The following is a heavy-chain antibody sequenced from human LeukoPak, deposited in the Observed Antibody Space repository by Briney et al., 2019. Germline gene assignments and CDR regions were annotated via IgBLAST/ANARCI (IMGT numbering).Heavy chain of an antibody. CDR1: GFTFTSYV. Sequence: GGSLRPSCAASGFTFTSYVISWVRQAPGKGLEWVSAISGSGDSTYYADSVKGRFTISRDNSKNKLYLQMNSLRAKDTAVYYCAKVTYDYVWGSYETWGQGNLVTVSS. J-gene: IGHJ5*02. CDR2: ISGSGDST. V-gene: IGHV3-23*01. CDR3: AKVTYDYVWGSYET. D-gene: IGHD3-16*01.